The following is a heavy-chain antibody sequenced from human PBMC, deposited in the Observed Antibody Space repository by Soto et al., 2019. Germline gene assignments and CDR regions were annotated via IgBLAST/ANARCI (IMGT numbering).Heavy chain of an antibody. CDR2: IKQDGREK. CDR1: GFTFSSYW. Sequence: GGSLRLSCAASGFTFSSYWMSWVRQAPGKGLEWVANIKQDGREKYYVDSVKGRFTISRDNAKNSLYLQMNSLRAEDTAVYYCARSYDFWSGYYTGPDAFDIWGKGTMVTV. V-gene: IGHV3-7*05. D-gene: IGHD3-3*01. CDR3: ARSYDFWSGYYTGPDAFDI. J-gene: IGHJ3*02.